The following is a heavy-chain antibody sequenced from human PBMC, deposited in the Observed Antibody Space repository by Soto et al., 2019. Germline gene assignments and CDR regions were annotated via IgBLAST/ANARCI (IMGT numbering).Heavy chain of an antibody. Sequence: ASVKVSCKASGGTFSSYSISWVRRAPGQGLEWMGGIIPIFGTANYAQKFQGRVTITADESTSTAYMELSSLRSEDTAVYYCARGLFDPRVSGYGMDVWGQGTTVTVSS. J-gene: IGHJ6*02. CDR1: GGTFSSYS. CDR3: ARGLFDPRVSGYGMDV. D-gene: IGHD2-8*01. V-gene: IGHV1-69*13. CDR2: IIPIFGTA.